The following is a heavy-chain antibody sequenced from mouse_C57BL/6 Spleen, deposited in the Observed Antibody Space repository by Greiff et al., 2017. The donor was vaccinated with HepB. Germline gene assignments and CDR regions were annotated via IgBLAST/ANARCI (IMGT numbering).Heavy chain of an antibody. V-gene: IGHV1-59*01. J-gene: IGHJ3*01. Sequence: QVQLQQPGAELVRPGTSVKLSCKASGYTFTSYWMHWVKQRPGQGLEWIGVIDPSDSYTNYNQKFKGKATLTVDTSSSTAYMQLSSLTSEDSAVYYCARDYDSRFAYWGQGTLVTVSA. CDR3: ARDYDSRFAY. CDR1: GYTFTSYW. CDR2: IDPSDSYT. D-gene: IGHD2-4*01.